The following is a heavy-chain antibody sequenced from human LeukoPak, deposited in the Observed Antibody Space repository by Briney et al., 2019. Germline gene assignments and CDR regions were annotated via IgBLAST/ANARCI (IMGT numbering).Heavy chain of an antibody. D-gene: IGHD7-27*01. CDR2: IYSGGST. Sequence: GGSLRLSCAASEFSVGSNYMSWVRKAPGKGLEWVSLIYSGGSTYYADSVKGRFTISRDNSKNTLSLQMNSLRVEDTAVYHCARDLAWGAFDYWGQGTLVTVSS. CDR1: EFSVGSNY. J-gene: IGHJ4*02. CDR3: ARDLAWGAFDY. V-gene: IGHV3-66*01.